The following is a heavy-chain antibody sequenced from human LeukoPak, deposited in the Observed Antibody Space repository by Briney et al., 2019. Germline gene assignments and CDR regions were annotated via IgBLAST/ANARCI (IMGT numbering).Heavy chain of an antibody. V-gene: IGHV4-59*08. CDR1: GGSISTYY. CDR2: IYYSGST. J-gene: IGHJ5*02. Sequence: SETLSLTCTVSGGSISTYYWNWIRQPPGKGLEWIGYIYYSGSTNYNPSLKSRVTISVDTSKNQFSLKVTSVTAADTAMYYCTKREGPMSGSYDYFDPWGQGTLVTVS. D-gene: IGHD1-26*01. CDR3: TKREGPMSGSYDYFDP.